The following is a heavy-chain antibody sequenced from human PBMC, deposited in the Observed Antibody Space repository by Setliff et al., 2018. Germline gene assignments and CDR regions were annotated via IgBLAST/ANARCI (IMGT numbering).Heavy chain of an antibody. V-gene: IGHV1-69*05. CDR1: GGTFSNYV. D-gene: IGHD5-18*01. Sequence: VKVSCKASGGTFSNYVVSWVRQAPGQGLEWMGGTIPIFGTTDYSQKFQGRVTIITDESTNTAFMQLSILRSEDTAVYYCVREGVDTRSSTDYRYYMDVWGKGTTVTVSS. J-gene: IGHJ6*03. CDR2: TIPIFGTT. CDR3: VREGVDTRSSTDYRYYMDV.